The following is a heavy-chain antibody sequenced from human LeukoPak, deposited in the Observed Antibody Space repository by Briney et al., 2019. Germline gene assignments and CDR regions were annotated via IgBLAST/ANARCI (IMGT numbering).Heavy chain of an antibody. V-gene: IGHV3-23*01. Sequence: GGSLRLSCVVSGFTFRSHAMTWVRQGPGKGLEWVSGISASGYNTNYADSVKGRFTISRDNSKNTLYLQMNSLRAEDTAVYYCAKMAVAGIIGRYYFDYWGQGTLVTVSS. J-gene: IGHJ4*02. CDR3: AKMAVAGIIGRYYFDY. D-gene: IGHD6-19*01. CDR1: GFTFRSHA. CDR2: ISASGYNT.